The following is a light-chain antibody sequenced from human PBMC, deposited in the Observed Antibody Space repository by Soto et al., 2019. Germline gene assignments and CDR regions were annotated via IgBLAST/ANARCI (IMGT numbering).Light chain of an antibody. J-gene: IGKJ1*01. CDR2: AAS. CDR1: QSISTF. V-gene: IGKV1-39*01. Sequence: DIQMTQSPSSLSASVGDRVTITCRASQSISTFLNWYQQKPGKAPKLLIYAASTLQSGVPSGFSGSGSGTDFALTISSLQPEDFATYFCQQSYTTPQSWTVGQGTKVDIK. CDR3: QQSYTTPQSWT.